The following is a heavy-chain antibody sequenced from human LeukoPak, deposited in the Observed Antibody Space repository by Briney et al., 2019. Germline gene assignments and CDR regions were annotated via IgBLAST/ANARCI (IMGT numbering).Heavy chain of an antibody. CDR3: AREFRGVTLGY. CDR2: IYYSGST. D-gene: IGHD3-10*01. Sequence: SETLSLTCTVSGGSISSYYWSWIRQPPGKGLEWIGYIYYSGSTNYNPSLKSRVTISVDTSKNQFSLKLSSVTAADTAVYYCAREFRGVTLGYWGQGTLVTVSS. J-gene: IGHJ4*02. CDR1: GGSISSYY. V-gene: IGHV4-59*01.